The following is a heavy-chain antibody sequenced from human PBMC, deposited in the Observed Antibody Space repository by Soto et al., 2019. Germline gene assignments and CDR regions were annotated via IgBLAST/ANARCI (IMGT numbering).Heavy chain of an antibody. CDR3: ARGRAWAARYYGMDV. D-gene: IGHD6-6*01. Sequence: GESLKISFKGSGYHLTSHCISLVRQLPGKGLEWMGRIDPSDSYTNYSPSFQGHVTISADKSISTAYLQWSSLKASDTAMYYCARGRAWAARYYGMDVWGEGTTVTVS. CDR1: GYHLTSHC. J-gene: IGHJ6*02. V-gene: IGHV5-10-1*01. CDR2: IDPSDSYT.